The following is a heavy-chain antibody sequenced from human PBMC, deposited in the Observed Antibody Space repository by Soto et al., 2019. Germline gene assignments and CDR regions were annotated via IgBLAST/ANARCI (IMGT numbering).Heavy chain of an antibody. J-gene: IGHJ4*02. Sequence: SGPTLVNPTQPLTLTCTFSGFSLSTSGMRVSWIRQPPGKALEWLARIDWDDDKFYSTSLKTRLTISKDTSKNQVVLTMTNMDPVDTATYYCARTAGYYDSSGYDYFDYWGQGTLVTVSS. V-gene: IGHV2-70*04. CDR3: ARTAGYYDSSGYDYFDY. CDR2: IDWDDDK. CDR1: GFSLSTSGMR. D-gene: IGHD3-22*01.